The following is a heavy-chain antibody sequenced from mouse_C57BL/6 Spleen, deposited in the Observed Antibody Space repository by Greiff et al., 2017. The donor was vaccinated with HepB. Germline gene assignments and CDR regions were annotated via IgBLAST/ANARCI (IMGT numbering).Heavy chain of an antibody. V-gene: IGHV1-55*01. CDR1: GYTFTSYW. CDR3: ARGGIYYCGSSYYAMGY. Sequence: QVQLQQSGAELVKPGASVKMSCKASGYTFTSYWITWVKQRPGQGLEWIGDIYPGSGSTNYNEKFKSKATLTVDKSSSTAYMQLSSLTSEDSAVYYCARGGIYYCGSSYYAMGYWGQGTSVTVSS. CDR2: IYPGSGST. D-gene: IGHD1-1*01. J-gene: IGHJ4*01.